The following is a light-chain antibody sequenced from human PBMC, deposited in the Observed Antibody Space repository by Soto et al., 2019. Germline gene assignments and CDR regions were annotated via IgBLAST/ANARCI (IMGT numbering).Light chain of an antibody. CDR1: QSVSSSY. Sequence: EIVLTQSTGTLSLSPGERATLSCRASQSVSSSYLAWYQQKPGQAPRLLIYGASSRATGIPVRFSGSGSATDFTLTISRLEPEDFAVYFCQQHCSSPRTFGQGTKVEIK. V-gene: IGKV3-20*01. CDR3: QQHCSSPRT. J-gene: IGKJ1*01. CDR2: GAS.